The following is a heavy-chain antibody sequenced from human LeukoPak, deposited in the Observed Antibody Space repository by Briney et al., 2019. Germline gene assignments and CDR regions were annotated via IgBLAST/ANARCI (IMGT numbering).Heavy chain of an antibody. D-gene: IGHD1-1*01. CDR1: GGSISTYY. J-gene: IGHJ4*03. Sequence: SETLSLTCTVSGGSISTYYWSWIRQPPGKGLEWIGYVYYSGSTNYNPSLKSRVTMSVDTSKNQFSLNLSSVTAADTAIYYCARHVLGGYNLHDGYFDYWGQGTLVAVSS. CDR2: VYYSGST. V-gene: IGHV4-59*08. CDR3: ARHVLGGYNLHDGYFDY.